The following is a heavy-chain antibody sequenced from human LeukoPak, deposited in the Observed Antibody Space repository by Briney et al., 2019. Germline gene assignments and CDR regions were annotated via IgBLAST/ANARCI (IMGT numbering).Heavy chain of an antibody. J-gene: IGHJ2*01. CDR2: IDPNSGGT. CDR1: GYTFTAHY. CDR3: ARGRGTTMVRGVITHYFDI. V-gene: IGHV1-2*02. Sequence: ASVKVSCRPSGYTFTAHYIHWVRQAPGQGLEWMGWIDPNSGGTNYAQKFQGSVTMTGDTSINTAFMELSRLTSDDTATYYCARGRGTTMVRGVITHYFDIWGRGSLVTVSS. D-gene: IGHD3-10*01.